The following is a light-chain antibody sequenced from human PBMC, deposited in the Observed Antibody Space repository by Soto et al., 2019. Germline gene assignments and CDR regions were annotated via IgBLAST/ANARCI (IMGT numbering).Light chain of an antibody. V-gene: IGKV3-20*01. CDR2: GAS. J-gene: IGKJ5*01. CDR3: QRYASSTIT. Sequence: EVVLTQSPGTLSLSPGERATVSCRASQSVSSSYLAWYQQKPGQAPRLLIYGASSRATGIPDRFSGSGSGTDFTLTISRLEPEDFAVYYCQRYASSTITFGQGTRLEIK. CDR1: QSVSSSY.